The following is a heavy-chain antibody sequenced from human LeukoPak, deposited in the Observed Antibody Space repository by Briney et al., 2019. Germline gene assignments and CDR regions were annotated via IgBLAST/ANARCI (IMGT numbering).Heavy chain of an antibody. J-gene: IGHJ6*02. Sequence: PSETLPLTCIASAGFISSYYWSWFRHPPGRGLEWMGYIYFCGITNYNPSLKSRVTISVDTSKNQFSLKLSSVTAADTAGYYCARVFGPPHVVNYGMDVWGQGTTVTVSS. CDR3: ARVFGPPHVVNYGMDV. CDR1: AGFISSYY. CDR2: IYFCGIT. V-gene: IGHV4-59*01. D-gene: IGHD3-22*01.